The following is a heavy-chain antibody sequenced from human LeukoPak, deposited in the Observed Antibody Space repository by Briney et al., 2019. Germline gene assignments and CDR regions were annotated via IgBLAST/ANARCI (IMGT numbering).Heavy chain of an antibody. CDR3: TTVGSSWGFDY. CDR2: IKSRTDGGTT. V-gene: IGHV3-15*01. CDR1: GFTFSAAW. Sequence: GGSLRLSCVASGFTFSAAWMTWVRQAPGKGLECVGRIKSRTDGGTTDYATPVKGRFAISRDDSKNTLYLQMNSLKIEDTGVCYCTTVGSSWGFDYWGRGTLVTVSS. D-gene: IGHD6-13*01. J-gene: IGHJ4*02.